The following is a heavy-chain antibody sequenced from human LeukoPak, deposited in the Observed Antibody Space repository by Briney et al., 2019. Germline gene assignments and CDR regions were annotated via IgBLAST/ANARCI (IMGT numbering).Heavy chain of an antibody. D-gene: IGHD3-10*01. CDR1: GGSFSGYY. CDR2: INHSGST. Sequence: SETLSLTCAVYGGSFSGYYWSWIRQPPGKGLEWIGEINHSGSTNYNPSLKSRVTISVETSKNQFSLKLSSVTAADTAVYYCARVGARITMVRGVTTSRNWFDPWGQGTLVTVSS. CDR3: ARVGARITMVRGVTTSRNWFDP. V-gene: IGHV4-34*01. J-gene: IGHJ5*02.